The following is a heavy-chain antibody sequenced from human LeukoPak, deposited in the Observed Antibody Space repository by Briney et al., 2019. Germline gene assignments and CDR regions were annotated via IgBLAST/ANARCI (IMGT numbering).Heavy chain of an antibody. CDR2: INPNSCGT. J-gene: IGHJ5*02. V-gene: IGHV1-2*02. CDR3: ARNPTGAGRQRGFKP. Sequence: ASVKVSCKASGYTFTGYYMHWVRQAPGQGLEWMGWINPNSCGTKYAQKFQGRVTMTRETSISTAYMELSRRKSDDTAVYYWARNPTGAGRQRGFKPWGQGKLVTVSS. CDR1: GYTFTGYY. D-gene: IGHD6-19*01.